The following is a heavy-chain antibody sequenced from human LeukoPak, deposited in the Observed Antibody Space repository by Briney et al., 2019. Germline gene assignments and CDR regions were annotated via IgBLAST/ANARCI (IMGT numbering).Heavy chain of an antibody. Sequence: SETLSLTCTVSGGSIIICIWSCVREPPGEGLEWVGDIYYGGSTNYTASLKSRVTISVDTSKNQFSLTLSSVTAADTAVYYSARHEDGYSSSTSCYGNWGQGTLVTVSS. J-gene: IGHJ4*02. V-gene: IGHV4-59*08. CDR2: IYYGGST. D-gene: IGHD2-2*03. CDR3: ARHEDGYSSSTSCYGN. CDR1: GGSIIICI.